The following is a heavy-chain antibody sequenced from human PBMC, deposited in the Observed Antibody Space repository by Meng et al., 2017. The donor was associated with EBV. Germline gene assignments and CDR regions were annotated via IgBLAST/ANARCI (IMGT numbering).Heavy chain of an antibody. CDR3: AREGVGYYDSSGLSSYFDY. CDR2: INTNTGNP. CDR1: GYTFTSYA. D-gene: IGHD3-22*01. V-gene: IGHV7-4-1*02. Sequence: GQVVQSGSELKKPGASWKVSCKASGYTFTSYAMNWVRQAPGQGLEWMGWINTNTGNPTYAQGFTGRFVFSLDTSVSTAYLQISSLKAEDTAVYYCAREGVGYYDSSGLSSYFDYWGQGTLVTVSS. J-gene: IGHJ4*02.